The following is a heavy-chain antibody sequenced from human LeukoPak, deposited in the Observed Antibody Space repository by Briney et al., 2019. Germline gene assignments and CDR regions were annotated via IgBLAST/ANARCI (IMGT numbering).Heavy chain of an antibody. CDR2: ASYDGSNK. D-gene: IGHD1-26*01. CDR1: GFIFSNFA. J-gene: IGHJ6*02. V-gene: IGHV3-30*04. CDR3: AKDRNAPSQWEQPPYYFYGMDV. Sequence: TGGSLRLSCAASGFIFSNFAMHWVRQAPGKGPEWVAAASYDGSNKYYADSVKGRFTISRDNSKNTLYLQMNSLRAEDTAVYYCAKDRNAPSQWEQPPYYFYGMDVWGQGTTVTVSS.